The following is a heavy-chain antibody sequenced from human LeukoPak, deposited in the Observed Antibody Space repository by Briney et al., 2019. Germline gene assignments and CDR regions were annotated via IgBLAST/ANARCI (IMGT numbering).Heavy chain of an antibody. CDR3: ARDGCSSTSCHSRRNYYYMDV. CDR2: INPNSGGT. D-gene: IGHD2-2*01. J-gene: IGHJ6*03. CDR1: GYTFTGYY. V-gene: IGHV1-2*06. Sequence: ASVKVSCKASGYTFTGYYMHWVRQAPGQGLEWMGRINPNSGGTNYAQKFQGRVTMTRNTSISTAYMELSRLRSDDTAVYYCARDGCSSTSCHSRRNYYYMDVWGKGTTVTVSS.